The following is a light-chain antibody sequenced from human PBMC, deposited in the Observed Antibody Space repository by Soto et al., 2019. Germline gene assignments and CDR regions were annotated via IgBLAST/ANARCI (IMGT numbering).Light chain of an antibody. V-gene: IGKV3-20*01. Sequence: IVLTQSPGTLSLSPGERATLSCRASQSVSSAFFAWYQKKPGQPLRLLIYATASRATGIPDRFSGSGSATDYTLTISRLEPDDFAVYYYQQYGESPSTFGRGTKVEIK. CDR2: ATA. CDR1: QSVSSAF. J-gene: IGKJ2*01. CDR3: QQYGESPST.